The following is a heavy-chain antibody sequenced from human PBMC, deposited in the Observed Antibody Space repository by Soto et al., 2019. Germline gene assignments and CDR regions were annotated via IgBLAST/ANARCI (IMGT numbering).Heavy chain of an antibody. CDR3: ARVPYSSSARSGGWFDP. V-gene: IGHV1-18*01. CDR2: ISAYNGNT. J-gene: IGHJ5*02. CDR1: GYTFTSYG. D-gene: IGHD6-6*01. Sequence: QVQLVQSGAEVKKPGASVKVSCKASGYTFTSYGISWVRQAPGQGLEWMGWISAYNGNTNYAQKLQGRVTMTADTSTSTAYRGLRSLRSDDTAVYYFARVPYSSSARSGGWFDPWGQGTLVTVSS.